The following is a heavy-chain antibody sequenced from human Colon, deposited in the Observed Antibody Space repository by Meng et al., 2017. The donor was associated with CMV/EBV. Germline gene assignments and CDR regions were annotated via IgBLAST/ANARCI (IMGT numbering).Heavy chain of an antibody. J-gene: IGHJ4*02. CDR3: ARGQYYYDANRYVFYYFDY. Sequence: SVKVSCKASGGSFSSYAISWMRQVPGQGLEWVGGIIPILNIPSYAQRLEGRITLSAETSTTTAYMELRSLRSEDTAIYYCARGQYYYDANRYVFYYFDYWGQGTLVTVSS. CDR2: IIPILNIP. V-gene: IGHV1-69*10. D-gene: IGHD3-22*01. CDR1: GGSFSSYA.